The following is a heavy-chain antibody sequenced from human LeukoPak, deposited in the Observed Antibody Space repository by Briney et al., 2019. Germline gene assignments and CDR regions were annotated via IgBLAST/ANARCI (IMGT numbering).Heavy chain of an antibody. Sequence: PGGSLRLSCAASGFTFSSSAMSWVRQAPGKGLEWLSAISGSGGSTYYADSVKGRFTISRDNSKNTLYLQMNSLRAEDTAVYYCAKGWTSGYYYMDVWGKGTTVTVSS. V-gene: IGHV3-23*01. CDR2: ISGSGGST. D-gene: IGHD3/OR15-3a*01. CDR3: AKGWTSGYYYMDV. CDR1: GFTFSSSA. J-gene: IGHJ6*03.